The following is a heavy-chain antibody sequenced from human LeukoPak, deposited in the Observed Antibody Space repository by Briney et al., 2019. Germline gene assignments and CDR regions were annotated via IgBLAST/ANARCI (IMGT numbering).Heavy chain of an antibody. V-gene: IGHV3-21*01. CDR3: ARDGDIVVVPAAIQRNYYYYGMDV. Sequence: GGSLGLSCAASGFTFSSYSMNWVRQAPGKGLEWVSSISSSSSYIYYADSVKGRFTISRDNAKNSLYLQMNSLRAEDTAVYYCARDGDIVVVPAAIQRNYYYYGMDVWGKGTTVTVSS. D-gene: IGHD2-2*01. CDR2: ISSSSSYI. CDR1: GFTFSSYS. J-gene: IGHJ6*04.